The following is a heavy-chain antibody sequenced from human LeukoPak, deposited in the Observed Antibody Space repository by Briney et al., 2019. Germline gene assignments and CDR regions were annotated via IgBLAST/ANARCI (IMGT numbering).Heavy chain of an antibody. CDR3: ARDLGASHFDY. CDR2: ISTYNGDR. Sequence: GASVKVSCKASGYTFTSHGISWVRQAPGQGLEWMGWISTYNGDRKYAEKLQGRVTLTSDTSTSTAYMELRSLRSDDTAVYYCARDLGASHFDYWGQGTLVTVSS. J-gene: IGHJ4*02. V-gene: IGHV1-18*01. CDR1: GYTFTSHG. D-gene: IGHD1-26*01.